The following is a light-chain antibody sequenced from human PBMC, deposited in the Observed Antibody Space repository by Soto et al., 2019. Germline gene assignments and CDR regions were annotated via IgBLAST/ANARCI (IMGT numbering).Light chain of an antibody. CDR2: AAS. V-gene: IGKV1-39*01. Sequence: DIQMTQSPSSLSASVGDRVTITCRASQSISSYLNWYQQKPGKAPKLLIYAASSLQSGVPSRFSGSGSGTDFTLTISSLQPEDFATYYCQQGYSTPPITFGQGTRLEI. J-gene: IGKJ5*01. CDR3: QQGYSTPPIT. CDR1: QSISSY.